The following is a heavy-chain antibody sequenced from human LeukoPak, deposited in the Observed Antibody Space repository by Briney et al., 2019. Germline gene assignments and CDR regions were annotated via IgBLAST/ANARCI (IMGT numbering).Heavy chain of an antibody. Sequence: GGSLRLSCAASGFTFSSYWMHWVRQAPGKGLVWVSRIKSDGTSTSYADSVKGRFTISRDNAKNTLYLQMNSLRAEDTAVYYCARIGVDAFDIWGQGTMVTVSS. V-gene: IGHV3-74*01. CDR2: IKSDGTST. J-gene: IGHJ3*02. CDR3: ARIGVDAFDI. CDR1: GFTFSSYW.